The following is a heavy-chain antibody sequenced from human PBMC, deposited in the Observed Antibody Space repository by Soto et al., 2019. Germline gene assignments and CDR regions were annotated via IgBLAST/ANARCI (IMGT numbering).Heavy chain of an antibody. CDR1: GFSLTTRGVG. D-gene: IGHD3-10*01. V-gene: IGHV2-5*02. CDR3: VHRNYFGPYDFDY. J-gene: IGHJ4*02. CDR2: MYWDGDK. Sequence: QITLQESGPTLVQPTQTLTLTCTVSGFSLTTRGVGVGWIRQPPGKALEWLALMYWDGDKRYSPFLKTRLTITKDTSKNQVFLTMTNMGPVDTGTYYCVHRNYFGPYDFDYWGQGGLVTVSS.